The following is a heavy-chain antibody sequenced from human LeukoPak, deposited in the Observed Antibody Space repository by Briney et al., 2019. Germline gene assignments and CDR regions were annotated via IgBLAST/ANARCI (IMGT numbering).Heavy chain of an antibody. CDR3: AKDWTPHNRVYDCLDS. V-gene: IGHV3-23*01. CDR1: GFAFGVHA. CDR2: IGSGADL. J-gene: IGHJ4*02. Sequence: PGGSLRLSCAASGFAFGVHAMSWVRQAPGKGPEWVATIGSGADLFYAKSVKGRFTISRDDPRNTLWLQMNSLRAEDTALYYCAKDWTPHNRVYDCLDSWGQGTQVTVSS. D-gene: IGHD3-16*01.